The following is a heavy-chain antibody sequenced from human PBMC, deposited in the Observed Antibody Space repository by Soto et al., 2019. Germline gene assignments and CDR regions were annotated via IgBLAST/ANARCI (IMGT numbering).Heavy chain of an antibody. Sequence: ALRLSCAASGFTFSSYSMNLVRQAPGKGLEWVSSISSSSSYIYYADSVKGRFTISRDNAKNSLYLQMNSLRAEDTAVYYCARLDSSVYYCEYWGQGTLVTVSS. CDR1: GFTFSSYS. D-gene: IGHD3-22*01. CDR2: ISSSSSYI. CDR3: ARLDSSVYYCEY. V-gene: IGHV3-21*01. J-gene: IGHJ4*02.